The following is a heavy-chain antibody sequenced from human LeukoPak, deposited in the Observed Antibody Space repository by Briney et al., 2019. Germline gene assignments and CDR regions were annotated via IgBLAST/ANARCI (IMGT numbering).Heavy chain of an antibody. CDR1: GFTFSRYG. CDR3: AKGDPYGSGSYPVDY. CDR2: ISYDGSNK. J-gene: IGHJ4*02. D-gene: IGHD3-10*01. Sequence: GGSLRLSCAASGFTFSRYGMHWVRQASGRGLEWVALISYDGSNKYYADSVKGRFTISRDNSKNTLYLQMNSLRPEDTAVYYCAKGDPYGSGSYPVDYWGQGTLVTVSS. V-gene: IGHV3-30*18.